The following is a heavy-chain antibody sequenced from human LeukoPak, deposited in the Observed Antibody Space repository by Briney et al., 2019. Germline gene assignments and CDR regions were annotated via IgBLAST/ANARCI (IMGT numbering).Heavy chain of an antibody. CDR1: GFTFTSYV. Sequence: GRSLRLSCAASGFTFTSYVMHWVRQAPGKGLQWVALISYDGSNKYYADSVKGRFTISRDNSKNTLYLQMNSLRAGDTAVYYCARPRGAAAGTFGFDPWGQGTLVTVSS. CDR2: ISYDGSNK. J-gene: IGHJ5*02. V-gene: IGHV3-30*03. D-gene: IGHD6-13*01. CDR3: ARPRGAAAGTFGFDP.